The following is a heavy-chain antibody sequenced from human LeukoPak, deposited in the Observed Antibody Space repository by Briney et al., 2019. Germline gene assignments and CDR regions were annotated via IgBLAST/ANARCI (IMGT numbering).Heavy chain of an antibody. CDR3: ARSYYYGSGSYGMDV. J-gene: IGHJ6*02. CDR2: IYYSGST. V-gene: IGHV4-59*08. CDR1: GGSMSNYY. D-gene: IGHD3-10*01. Sequence: SETLSLTCTVSGGSMSNYYWTWIRQPPGKGLEWIGYIYYSGSTNYNPSLKSRVTISIDTSKNQFSLKLSSVTAADTAVYYCARSYYYGSGSYGMDVWGQGTTVTVSS.